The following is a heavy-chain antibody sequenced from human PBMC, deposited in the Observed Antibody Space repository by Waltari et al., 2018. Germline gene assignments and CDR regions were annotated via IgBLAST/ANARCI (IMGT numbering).Heavy chain of an antibody. J-gene: IGHJ6*02. CDR1: GFTLADYP. CDR2: ISWDGGST. V-gene: IGHV3-43*01. CDR3: AKGNYYDSSGYFYYYGMDV. Sequence: EVQLVESGGVVVQPGGSLRLSCAASGFTLADYPMHWVRQAPGKGLEWVSLISWDGGSTYYADSVKGRFTISRDNSKNSLYLQMNSLRTEDTALYYCAKGNYYDSSGYFYYYGMDVWGQGTTVTVSS. D-gene: IGHD3-22*01.